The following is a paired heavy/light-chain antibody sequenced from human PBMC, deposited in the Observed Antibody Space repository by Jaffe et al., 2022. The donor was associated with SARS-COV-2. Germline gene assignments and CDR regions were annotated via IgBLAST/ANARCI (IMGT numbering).Light chain of an antibody. Sequence: QSVLTQPPSVSAAPGQKVTISCSGSSSNIGNNYVSWYQQLPGTAPKLLIYDNNKRPSGIPDRFSGSKSGTSATLGITGLQTGDEADYYCGTWDSSLSAEVFGGGTKLTVL. CDR3: GTWDSSLSAEV. CDR2: DNN. V-gene: IGLV1-51*01. J-gene: IGLJ3*02. CDR1: SSNIGNNY.
Heavy chain of an antibody. CDR1: GYTFTSYD. J-gene: IGHJ5*02. D-gene: IGHD5-12*01. CDR2: MNPNSGNT. V-gene: IGHV1-8*01. CDR3: ARAPRVDIVATIWKGGPWANWFDP. Sequence: QVQLVQSGAEVKKPGASVKVSCKASGYTFTSYDINWVRQATGQGLEWMGWMNPNSGNTGYAQKFQGRVTMTRNTSISTAYMELSSLRSEDTAVYYCARAPRVDIVATIWKGGPWANWFDPWGQGTLVTVSS.